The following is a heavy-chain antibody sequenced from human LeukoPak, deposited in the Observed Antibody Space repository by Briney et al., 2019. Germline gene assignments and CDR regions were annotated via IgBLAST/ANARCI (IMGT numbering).Heavy chain of an antibody. Sequence: GGSLRLSCAASGLTFSSYWMHWVRQAPGKGLVWVSHINTDGSSTSYADSVKGRFTISRDNAKNSLYLQMNSLRAEDTAVYYCARIFGADDFWSGFPKDNWFDPWGQGTLVTVSS. CDR1: GLTFSSYW. V-gene: IGHV3-74*01. CDR3: ARIFGADDFWSGFPKDNWFDP. D-gene: IGHD3-3*01. J-gene: IGHJ5*02. CDR2: INTDGSST.